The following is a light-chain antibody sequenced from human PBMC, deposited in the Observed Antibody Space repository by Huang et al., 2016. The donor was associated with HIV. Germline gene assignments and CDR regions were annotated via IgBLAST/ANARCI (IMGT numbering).Light chain of an antibody. CDR3: QQTYDTPPLS. CDR2: AAS. J-gene: IGKJ4*01. CDR1: QSVSNY. V-gene: IGKV1-39*01. Sequence: DIQMTQSPSSLSASVGDRVTITCRAGQSVSNYLNWYQHKPGMAPKLLIYAASSLQSGVPSRFSGSGSGTHFTLTISSLQPEDIATYYCQQTYDTPPLSFSGGTKVEL.